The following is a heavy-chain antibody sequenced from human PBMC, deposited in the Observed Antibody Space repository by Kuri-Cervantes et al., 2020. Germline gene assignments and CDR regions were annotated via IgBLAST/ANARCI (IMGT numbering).Heavy chain of an antibody. J-gene: IGHJ4*02. Sequence: SETLSLTCTVSGGSISSSSYYWSWIRQPPGKGLEWIGYIYYSGSTNYNPSLKSRVTISVDTSKNQFSLKLSSVTAADTAVYYCAAYDSSGCYYGHWGQGTLVTVSS. D-gene: IGHD3-22*01. V-gene: IGHV4-61*01. CDR1: GGSISSSSYY. CDR3: AAYDSSGCYYGH. CDR2: IYYSGST.